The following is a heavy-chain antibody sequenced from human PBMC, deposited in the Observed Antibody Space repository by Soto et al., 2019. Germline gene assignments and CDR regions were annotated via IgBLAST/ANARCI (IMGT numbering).Heavy chain of an antibody. D-gene: IGHD1-1*01. CDR3: AKAPGSLYYFDY. J-gene: IGHJ4*02. V-gene: IGHV3-9*01. Sequence: GWSLRLSCASSVFTFDDYAMHWVRQAPGKGLEWVSGISWNSGSIGYADSVKGRFTISRDNAKNSLYLQMNSLRAEDTALYYCAKAPGSLYYFDYWGQGTLVTVSS. CDR2: ISWNSGSI. CDR1: VFTFDDYA.